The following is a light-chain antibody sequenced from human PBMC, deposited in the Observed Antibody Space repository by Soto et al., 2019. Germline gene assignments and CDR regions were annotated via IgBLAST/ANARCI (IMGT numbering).Light chain of an antibody. Sequence: TLSASVGARVTTSGXASQSVTNYLAWYQQKPGQPPRLLIYGAFNRAAGIPDRFSGSGSGTDFTLTITTLEPEDFAVYYCQQYGSSPRTFGLGTKVDIK. V-gene: IGKV3-20*01. CDR2: GAF. J-gene: IGKJ1*01. CDR1: QSVTNY. CDR3: QQYGSSPRT.